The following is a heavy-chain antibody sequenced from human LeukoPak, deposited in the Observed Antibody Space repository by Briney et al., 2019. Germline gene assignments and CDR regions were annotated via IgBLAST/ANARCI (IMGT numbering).Heavy chain of an antibody. Sequence: GESLKISCKGSGYSFTSYWIGWLRQQPAKGLEWMGIIYPGDSDTRYSPSFQGQVTISADKSISTAYLQWSSLKASDTAMYYCASAPVVGLEYYFDYWGQGTLVSVSS. CDR2: IYPGDSDT. CDR3: ASAPVVGLEYYFDY. CDR1: GYSFTSYW. D-gene: IGHD2-15*01. V-gene: IGHV5-51*01. J-gene: IGHJ4*02.